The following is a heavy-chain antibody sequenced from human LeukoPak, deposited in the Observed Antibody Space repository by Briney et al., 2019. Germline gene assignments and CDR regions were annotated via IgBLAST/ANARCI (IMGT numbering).Heavy chain of an antibody. CDR1: GFTFSSYS. V-gene: IGHV3-21*04. CDR3: ARDGRNYFDNYGYYPDYFQH. J-gene: IGHJ1*01. Sequence: PGGSLRLSCAASGFTFSSYSMNWVRQAPGKGLEWVSPISSSSSYIYYADSVKGRFTISRDNAKNSLFLQMNSLRAEDTAVYYCARDGRNYFDNYGYYPDYFQHWGQGTLVTVSS. CDR2: ISSSSSYI. D-gene: IGHD3-22*01.